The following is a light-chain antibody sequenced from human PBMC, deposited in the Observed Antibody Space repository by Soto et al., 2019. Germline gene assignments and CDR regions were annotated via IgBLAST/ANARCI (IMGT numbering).Light chain of an antibody. Sequence: QSALTQPRSVSGSPGQSVAISCTGTSSDVGGYNFVSWYQQHPGKAPKLIIYSNNQRPSGVPDRFSGSKSGTSASLAISGLQSEDEADYYCAAWDDSLNGPVFGGGTKLTVL. V-gene: IGLV2-11*01. CDR2: SNN. J-gene: IGLJ3*02. CDR1: SSDVGGYNF. CDR3: AAWDDSLNGPV.